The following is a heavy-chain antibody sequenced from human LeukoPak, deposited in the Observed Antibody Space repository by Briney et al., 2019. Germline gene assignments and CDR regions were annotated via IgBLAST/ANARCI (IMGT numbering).Heavy chain of an antibody. CDR3: AATLRTYYDILTGYQPLDY. Sequence: GASVKVSCKASGYTFTGYYMHWVRQAPGQGLEWMGWINPNSGGTNYAQKFQGRVTMTRDTSISTAYMELSRLRSDDTAVYYCAATLRTYYDILTGYQPLDYWGQGTLVTVSS. CDR1: GYTFTGYY. V-gene: IGHV1-2*02. CDR2: INPNSGGT. J-gene: IGHJ4*02. D-gene: IGHD3-9*01.